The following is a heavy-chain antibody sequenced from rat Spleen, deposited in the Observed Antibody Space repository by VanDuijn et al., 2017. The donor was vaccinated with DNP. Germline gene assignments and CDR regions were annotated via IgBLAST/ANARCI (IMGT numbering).Heavy chain of an antibody. Sequence: EVQLQESGPGLVKPSQSLSLTCSVTGFSITRSYRWNWIRKFPGNKLEWMGYINIAGSTNYNPSLKSRFSITRDTSKNQFFLQLNSVTTEDTATYYCARWSRYFDYWGQGVMVTVSS. V-gene: IGHV3-3*01. CDR2: INIAGST. CDR3: ARWSRYFDY. CDR1: GFSITRSYR. J-gene: IGHJ2*01.